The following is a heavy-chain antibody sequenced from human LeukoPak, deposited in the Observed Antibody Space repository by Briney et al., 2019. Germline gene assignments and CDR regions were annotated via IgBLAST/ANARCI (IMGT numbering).Heavy chain of an antibody. CDR1: GGTFSSYA. CDR3: ARGLVIAAAREFDY. D-gene: IGHD2-15*01. V-gene: IGHV7-4-1*02. CDR2: INTNTGNP. J-gene: IGHJ4*02. Sequence: ASVKVSCKASGGTFSSYAISWVRQAPGQGLEWMGWINTNTGNPTYVQGLTGRFVFSLDTSVSTAYLQISSLKAEDTAVYYCARGLVIAAAREFDYWGQGTLVTVSS.